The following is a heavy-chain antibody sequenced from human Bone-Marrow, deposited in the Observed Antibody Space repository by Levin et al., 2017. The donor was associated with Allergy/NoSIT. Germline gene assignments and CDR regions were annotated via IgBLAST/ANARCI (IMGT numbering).Heavy chain of an antibody. CDR2: IYRRGTT. CDR1: GFSVSSNY. V-gene: IGHV3-53*01. J-gene: IGHJ4*02. D-gene: IGHD6-19*01. CDR3: ARRGPTDSSGSYFDY. Sequence: GGSLRLSCAASGFSVSSNYMSWVRQAPGRGLEWVSVIYRRGTTYYADSVKGRFIISRDNPKNTLYLQMNSLRAEDTAVYYCARRGPTDSSGSYFDYWGQGTLVTVSS.